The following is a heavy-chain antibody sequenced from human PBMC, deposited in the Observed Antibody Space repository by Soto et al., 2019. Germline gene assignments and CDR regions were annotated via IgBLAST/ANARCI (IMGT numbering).Heavy chain of an antibody. CDR3: ARDRVYLVAFDY. Sequence: GGSLRLSCAASGFTFSSYAMHWVRQAPGKGLEWVAVISYDGSNKYYADSVKGRFTISRDNSKNTLYLQMNSLRAEDTAVYYCARDRVYLVAFDYWGQGTLVIVSS. CDR1: GFTFSSYA. CDR2: ISYDGSNK. J-gene: IGHJ4*02. D-gene: IGHD5-12*01. V-gene: IGHV3-30-3*01.